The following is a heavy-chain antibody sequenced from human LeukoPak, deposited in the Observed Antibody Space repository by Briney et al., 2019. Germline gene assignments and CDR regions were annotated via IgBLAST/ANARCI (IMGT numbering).Heavy chain of an antibody. J-gene: IGHJ5*02. V-gene: IGHV1-2*02. CDR2: INPNSGGT. CDR1: GYTFTGYY. Sequence: ASVKVSCKASGYTFTGYYMHWVRQAPGQGLEWMGWINPNSGGTNYAQKFQGGVTMTRDTSISTAYMELSRLRSDDTAVYYCARRLSGWYWFDPWGQGTLVTVSS. CDR3: ARRLSGWYWFDP. D-gene: IGHD6-19*01.